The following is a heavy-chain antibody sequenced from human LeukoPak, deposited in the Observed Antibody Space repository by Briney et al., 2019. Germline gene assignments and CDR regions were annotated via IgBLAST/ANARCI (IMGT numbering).Heavy chain of an antibody. J-gene: IGHJ5*02. CDR3: AQSLGASTWFGNWFDP. Sequence: KPSETLSLTCTVSGVSISSTSYCWGWIRQPPGKGLEWIGSIYYSGRTYYNPSLKSRLTISVDTPKNQFSLKLSSVTAADTAVYYCAQSLGASTWFGNWFDPWAREPWSPSPQ. V-gene: IGHV4-39*01. CDR2: IYYSGRT. CDR1: GVSISSTSYC. D-gene: IGHD3-10*01.